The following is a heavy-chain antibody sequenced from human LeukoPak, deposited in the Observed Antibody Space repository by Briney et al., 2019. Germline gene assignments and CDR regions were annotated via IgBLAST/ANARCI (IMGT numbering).Heavy chain of an antibody. J-gene: IGHJ6*03. CDR3: AKDPYYYDSSGYYLYYYYYMDV. D-gene: IGHD3-22*01. CDR1: GFTFSSYA. Sequence: GGTLRLSCAASGFTFSSYAMSWVRQAPGKGLEWVSAISGSGGSTYYADSVKGRFTISRDNSKNTLYLQMNSLRAEDTAVYYCAKDPYYYDSSGYYLYYYYYMDVWGKGTTVTVSS. V-gene: IGHV3-23*01. CDR2: ISGSGGST.